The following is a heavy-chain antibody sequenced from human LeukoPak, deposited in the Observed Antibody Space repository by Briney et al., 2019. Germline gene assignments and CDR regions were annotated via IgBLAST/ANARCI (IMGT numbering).Heavy chain of an antibody. J-gene: IGHJ6*02. V-gene: IGHV3-11*01. Sequence: PGGSLRLSCAPSVFTFSDYYMSWIRHAPGKGLEWVSYISSSGSTIYYADSVKGRFTISRDNAKNSLYLQMNSLRAEDTAVYYCARDSPPNYYYGMDVWGQGTTVTVSS. CDR1: VFTFSDYY. CDR3: ARDSPPNYYYGMDV. CDR2: ISSSGSTI.